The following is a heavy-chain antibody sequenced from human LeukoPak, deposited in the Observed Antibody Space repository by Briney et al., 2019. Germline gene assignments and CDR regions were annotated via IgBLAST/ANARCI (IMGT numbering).Heavy chain of an antibody. CDR1: GYTFTGYY. CDR2: INPNSGGT. CDR3: ASPFTIFGVVTDDY. J-gene: IGHJ4*02. V-gene: IGHV1-2*02. Sequence: GASVKVSCKASGYTFTGYYMHWVRQAPGQGLEWMGWINPNSGGTNYAQKFQGRVTMTRDTSISTAYMELSRLRSDDTAVYYCASPFTIFGVVTDDYWGQGTLVTVSS. D-gene: IGHD3-3*01.